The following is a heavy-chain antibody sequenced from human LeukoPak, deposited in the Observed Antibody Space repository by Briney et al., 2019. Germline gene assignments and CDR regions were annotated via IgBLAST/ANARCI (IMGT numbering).Heavy chain of an antibody. Sequence: ASVKVSCKASGNTFSGYYLHWVRQLPGQGLEWMGWINPKSSGTHYAQKFQGRVTMTTDTSTSTAYMELRSLRSDDTAVYYCARDRDHSGSLWYWGQGTLVTVSS. V-gene: IGHV1-2*02. CDR2: INPKSSGT. D-gene: IGHD1-26*01. CDR1: GNTFSGYY. CDR3: ARDRDHSGSLWY. J-gene: IGHJ4*02.